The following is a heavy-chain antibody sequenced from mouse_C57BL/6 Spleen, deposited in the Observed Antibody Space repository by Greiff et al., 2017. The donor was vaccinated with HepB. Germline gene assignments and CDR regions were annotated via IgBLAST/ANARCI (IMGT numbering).Heavy chain of an antibody. Sequence: DVQLQESGGGLVKPGGSLKLSCAASGFTFSDYGMHWVRQAPEKGLEWVAYISSGSSTIYYADTVKGRFTISRDNAKNTLFLQMTSLRSEDTAMYYCAKSGDYYGSRGYAMDYWGQGTSVTVSS. V-gene: IGHV5-17*01. CDR3: AKSGDYYGSRGYAMDY. D-gene: IGHD1-1*01. CDR1: GFTFSDYG. J-gene: IGHJ4*01. CDR2: ISSGSSTI.